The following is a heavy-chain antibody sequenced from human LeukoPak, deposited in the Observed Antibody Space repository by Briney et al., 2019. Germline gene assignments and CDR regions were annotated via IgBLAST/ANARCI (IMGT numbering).Heavy chain of an antibody. J-gene: IGHJ4*02. V-gene: IGHV1-8*01. CDR2: VNPNSGNT. CDR1: GGTLSGYA. Sequence: ASVKVSCKASGGTLSGYAINWVRQATGQGLEWMGWVNPNSGNTGYAQKFQGRVTITRNTSISTAYMELSSLRSEDTAVYYCARGGPDYFDYWGQGTLVTVSS. CDR3: ARGGPDYFDY.